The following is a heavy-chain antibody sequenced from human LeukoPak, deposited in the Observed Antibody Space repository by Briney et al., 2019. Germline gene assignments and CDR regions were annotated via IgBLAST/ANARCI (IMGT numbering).Heavy chain of an antibody. CDR1: GFTFGSYW. V-gene: IGHV3-74*01. CDR3: ARGTPSSSGWLYYGMDV. Sequence: GGSLRLSCAASGFTFGSYWMHWVRQVPGEGLVWVARINGDGSTTSYADSVEGRFTISRDNAKNTLYLQMNSLRAEDTAVYYCARGTPSSSGWLYYGMDVWGQGTTVTVSS. J-gene: IGHJ6*02. D-gene: IGHD6-19*01. CDR2: INGDGSTT.